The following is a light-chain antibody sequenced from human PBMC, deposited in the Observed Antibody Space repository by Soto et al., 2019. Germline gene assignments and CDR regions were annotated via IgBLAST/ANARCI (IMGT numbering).Light chain of an antibody. CDR2: GVS. CDR3: QQYGSSPWT. CDR1: QSVSSSY. V-gene: IGKV3-20*01. J-gene: IGKJ1*01. Sequence: EIVLTQSPGTLSFSPGERATLSCRASQSVSSSYLAWYQQKPGQAPSLLIYGVSSRATGIPDRFSGSGSGTDFTLTISRLEPEDFAVYYCQQYGSSPWTFGQGTKV.